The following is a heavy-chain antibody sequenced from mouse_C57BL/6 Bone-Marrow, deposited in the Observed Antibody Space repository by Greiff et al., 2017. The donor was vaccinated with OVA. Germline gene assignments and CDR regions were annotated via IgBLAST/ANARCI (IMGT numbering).Heavy chain of an antibody. CDR1: GYTFTDYY. Sequence: EVQLKQSGPELVKPGASVKISCKASGYTFTDYYMNWVKQSHGKSLEWIGDINPNNGGTSYNQKFKGKATLTVDKSSSTAYMELRSLTSEDSAVYYCARRGYSNWFAYWGQGTLVTVSA. CDR2: INPNNGGT. CDR3: ARRGYSNWFAY. J-gene: IGHJ3*01. V-gene: IGHV1-26*01. D-gene: IGHD2-5*01.